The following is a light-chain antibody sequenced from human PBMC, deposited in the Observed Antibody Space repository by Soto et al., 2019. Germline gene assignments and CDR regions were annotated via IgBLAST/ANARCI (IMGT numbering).Light chain of an antibody. J-gene: IGKJ1*01. Sequence: EIVMTQSPATLSVSPGERATLSCRASPSVRNNLAWYQQKPGQAPRLLIYCASTRATGIAARFSGSGSGTEFTLTISSLQSEDFAVYYCQQDNNWPRTFGQGTKVEVK. CDR2: CAS. V-gene: IGKV3-15*01. CDR3: QQDNNWPRT. CDR1: PSVRNN.